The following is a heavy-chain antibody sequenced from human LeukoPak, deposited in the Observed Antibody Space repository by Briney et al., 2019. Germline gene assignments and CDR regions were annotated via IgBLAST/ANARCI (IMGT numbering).Heavy chain of an antibody. CDR2: IKPSDGST. D-gene: IGHD2-2*01. Sequence: ASVKVSCKTSGYTFSNYYLHWVRQAPGQGPEWMGIIKPSDGSTPYPQKFQGRVTMTRDMSASTVYMELSSPTSEDTAMYYCAREPPESYRFDYWGQGAPVTVSS. V-gene: IGHV1-46*01. J-gene: IGHJ4*02. CDR3: AREPPESYRFDY. CDR1: GYTFSNYY.